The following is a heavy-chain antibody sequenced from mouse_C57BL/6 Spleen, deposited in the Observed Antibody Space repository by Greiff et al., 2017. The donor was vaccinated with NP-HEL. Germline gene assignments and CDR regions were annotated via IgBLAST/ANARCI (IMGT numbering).Heavy chain of an antibody. V-gene: IGHV7-3*01. CDR3: ARSPTTTVAGFAY. D-gene: IGHD1-1*01. CDR2: IRNKAHGYTT. CDR1: GFTFTDYY. J-gene: IGHJ3*01. Sequence: EVKLMESGGGLVQPGGSLSLSCAASGFTFTDYYMSWVRQPPGKALEWLGFIRNKAHGYTTEYSASVKGRFTISRANSQSILYLLMNALGAEDSATYYCARSPTTTVAGFAYWGQGTLVTVSA.